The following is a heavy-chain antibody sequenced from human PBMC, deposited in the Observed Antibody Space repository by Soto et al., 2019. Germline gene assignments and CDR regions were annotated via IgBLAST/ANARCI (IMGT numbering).Heavy chain of an antibody. D-gene: IGHD5-12*01. CDR1: GFTFSSYA. Sequence: GGSLRLSCAASGFTFSSYAMHWVRQAPGKGLEYVSAISSNGGSTYYANSVKGRFTISRDNSKNTLYLQMGSLRAEDMAVYYCARETYSGYDSDSHDAFDIWGQGTMVTVSS. J-gene: IGHJ3*02. CDR3: ARETYSGYDSDSHDAFDI. CDR2: ISSNGGST. V-gene: IGHV3-64*01.